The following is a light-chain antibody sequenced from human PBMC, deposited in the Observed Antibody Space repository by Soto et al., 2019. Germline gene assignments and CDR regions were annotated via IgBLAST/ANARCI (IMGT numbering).Light chain of an antibody. J-gene: IGLJ1*01. CDR2: DVT. CDR1: SSDVGGYNY. Sequence: QSVLTQPRSVSGSPGQSLTISCTGTSSDVGGYNYVSWYQQHPGKVPKLMIYDVTKRPSGVPDRFSGSKSGNTASLTISGLQSEDEADYYCCSHAGSYTYVFGTGTKVPS. CDR3: CSHAGSYTYV. V-gene: IGLV2-11*01.